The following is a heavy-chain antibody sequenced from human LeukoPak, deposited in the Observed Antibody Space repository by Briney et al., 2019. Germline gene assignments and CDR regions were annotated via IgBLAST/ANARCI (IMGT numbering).Heavy chain of an antibody. D-gene: IGHD3-22*01. J-gene: IGHJ4*02. CDR2: IYYSGST. Sequence: PSETLSLTCTVSGGSISSSSYYWGWIRQPPGKGLEWIGSIYYSGSTYYNPSLKSRVTISVDTSKNQFSLKLSSVTAADTAVYYCARGLYYDSSGYHLYFDYWGQGTLVTVSS. CDR1: GGSISSSSYY. V-gene: IGHV4-39*07. CDR3: ARGLYYDSSGYHLYFDY.